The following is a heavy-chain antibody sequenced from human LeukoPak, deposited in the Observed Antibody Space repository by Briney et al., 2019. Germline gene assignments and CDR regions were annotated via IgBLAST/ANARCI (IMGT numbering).Heavy chain of an antibody. V-gene: IGHV4-34*01. D-gene: IGHD3-22*01. Sequence: PSETLSLTCAVYGGSFSGYYWSWIRQPPGKGLEWIGEINHSGSTNYNPSLKSQVTISVDTSKNQFSLKVSSVTAADTAVYYCASLTTADAFDIWGQGTMVTVSS. CDR3: ASLTTADAFDI. CDR2: INHSGST. J-gene: IGHJ3*02. CDR1: GGSFSGYY.